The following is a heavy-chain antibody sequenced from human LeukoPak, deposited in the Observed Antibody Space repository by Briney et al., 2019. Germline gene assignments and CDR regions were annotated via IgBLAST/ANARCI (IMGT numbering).Heavy chain of an antibody. CDR2: IHYSGST. Sequence: SETLSLTCTVSGGSISRSNFYWGWIRQPPGKGLEWIGSIHYSGSTYYNPSLKSRVTISVDTSKNQFSLKLISVTAADTAVYYCARPTYYDNSGYYYWGQGTLVTVSS. CDR3: ARPTYYDNSGYYY. D-gene: IGHD3-22*01. V-gene: IGHV4-39*01. J-gene: IGHJ4*02. CDR1: GGSISRSNFY.